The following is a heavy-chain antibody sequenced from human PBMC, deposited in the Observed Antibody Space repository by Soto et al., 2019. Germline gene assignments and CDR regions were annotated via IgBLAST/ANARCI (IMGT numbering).Heavy chain of an antibody. J-gene: IGHJ4*02. CDR2: IYYSGST. Sequence: PSETLSLTRTVSGGSISSYYWSWIRQPPGKGLEWIGYIYYSGSTNYNPSLKSRVTISVDTSKNQFSLKLSSVTAADTAVYYCARARHVYYDSSGYFDYWGQGTLVTVSS. CDR3: ARARHVYYDSSGYFDY. D-gene: IGHD3-22*01. V-gene: IGHV4-59*01. CDR1: GGSISSYY.